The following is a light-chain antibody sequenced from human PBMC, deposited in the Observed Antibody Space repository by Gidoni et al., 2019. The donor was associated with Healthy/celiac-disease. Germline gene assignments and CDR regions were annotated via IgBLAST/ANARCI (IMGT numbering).Light chain of an antibody. CDR3: QQYNNWPPVT. Sequence: EIVMTQSPATLSVSPGDGATLSCRASQSVSSNLAWYQQKPGQAPRLLIYGASTRATGIPARFSGSGSGTEFTLTISSLQSEDFAVYYCQQYNNWPPVTFGGGTKVEIK. CDR1: QSVSSN. CDR2: GAS. V-gene: IGKV3-15*01. J-gene: IGKJ4*01.